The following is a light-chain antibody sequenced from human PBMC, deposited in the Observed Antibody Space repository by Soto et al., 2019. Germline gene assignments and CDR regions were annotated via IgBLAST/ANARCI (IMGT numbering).Light chain of an antibody. Sequence: DIQMTQSPSSLSASVGDRVTITCRASQTISTYLNWYQQKPGKAPRLLIYDASILLSGDPSRFSGSGSGTDFTLPIASLQPEDFSTKYYKKSDSTPYTFGQGTKGEI. CDR2: DAS. J-gene: IGKJ2*01. V-gene: IGKV1-39*01. CDR3: KKSDSTPYT. CDR1: QTISTY.